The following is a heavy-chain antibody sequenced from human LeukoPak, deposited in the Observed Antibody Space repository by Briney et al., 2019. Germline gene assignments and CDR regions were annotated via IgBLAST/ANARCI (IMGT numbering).Heavy chain of an antibody. CDR1: GGSITSYY. V-gene: IGHV4-59*08. CDR2: IYYSGST. CDR3: ARQRYSGSYYFDY. D-gene: IGHD1-26*01. Sequence: PSETLSLTCTVSGGSITSYYWSWIRQPPGKGLEWIGYIYYSGSTNYNPSLKSRVTISVDTSKNQFSLKLSSVTAADTAVYYCARQRYSGSYYFDYWGQGPLVTVSS. J-gene: IGHJ4*02.